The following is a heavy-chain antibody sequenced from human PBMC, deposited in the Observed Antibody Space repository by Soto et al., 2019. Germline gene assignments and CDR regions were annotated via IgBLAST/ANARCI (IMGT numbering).Heavy chain of an antibody. CDR1: GFTFGDYA. CDR2: IRSKAYGGTT. CDR3: TRDIVVVPAAPYYYYYGMDV. J-gene: IGHJ6*02. D-gene: IGHD2-2*01. V-gene: IGHV3-49*03. Sequence: PGGSLRLSCTASGFTFGDYAMSWFRQAPGKGLEWVGFIRSKAYGGTTEYAASVKGRFTISRDDSKSIAYLQMNSLKAEDTAVYYCTRDIVVVPAAPYYYYYGMDVWGQGTTVTVSS.